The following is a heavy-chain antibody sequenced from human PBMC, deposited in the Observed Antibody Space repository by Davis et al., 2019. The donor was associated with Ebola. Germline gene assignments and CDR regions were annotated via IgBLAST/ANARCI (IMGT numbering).Heavy chain of an antibody. Sequence: AASVKVSCKASGYTFATYGISWVRQAPGQGLEWMGWISTYNDNTNYAQKLQGRVTMTTDTSTSTAYMELRSLRSDETAVYYCARDRYCSGGSCYSSYYYGMDVWGQGTTVTVSS. V-gene: IGHV1-18*01. CDR3: ARDRYCSGGSCYSSYYYGMDV. CDR2: ISTYNDNT. CDR1: GYTFATYG. D-gene: IGHD2-15*01. J-gene: IGHJ6*02.